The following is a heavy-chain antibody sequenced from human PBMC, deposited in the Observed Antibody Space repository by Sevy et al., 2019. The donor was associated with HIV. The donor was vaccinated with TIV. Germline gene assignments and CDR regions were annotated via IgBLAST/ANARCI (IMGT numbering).Heavy chain of an antibody. CDR3: ARDLGYYGSGTYYGMDV. J-gene: IGHJ6*02. D-gene: IGHD3-10*01. CDR2: ISSSSSTI. Sequence: GGSLRLSCAASGFTFSSYSMNWVRQAPGKGLEWVSYISSSSSTIYYADSVKGRFTISRDNAKNSLYLQMNSLRDEDTAVYYCARDLGYYGSGTYYGMDVWGQGTTVTVS. CDR1: GFTFSSYS. V-gene: IGHV3-48*02.